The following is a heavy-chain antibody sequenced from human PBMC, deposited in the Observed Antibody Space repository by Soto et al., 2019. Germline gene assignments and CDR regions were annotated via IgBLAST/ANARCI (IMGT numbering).Heavy chain of an antibody. J-gene: IGHJ1*01. Sequence: SSETLSLTCAVACGSLNRREWWSWVRQPPGKGLEWIGEIYLNGDTTYNPSLNGRVTISVDRPKNVLSLEVRSVTAADTATYYCVKNGEFSLQNWGQGTLVTVS. D-gene: IGHD2-8*01. CDR1: CGSLNRREW. CDR3: VKNGEFSLQN. V-gene: IGHV4-4*02. CDR2: IYLNGDT.